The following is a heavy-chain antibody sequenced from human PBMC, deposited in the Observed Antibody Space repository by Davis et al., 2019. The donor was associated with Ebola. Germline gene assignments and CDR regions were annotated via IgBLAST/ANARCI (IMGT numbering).Heavy chain of an antibody. CDR3: LREPSPAYDILIYGMDV. CDR1: GFTFSSYA. CDR2: IWYDGSNK. J-gene: IGHJ6*02. Sequence: GESLKISCAASGFTFSSYAMSWVRQAPGKGLEWVAVIWYDGSNKYYADSVKGRFAISRDNSKNTLYLQMNSLRAEDTAVYYCLREPSPAYDILIYGMDVWGQGTTVTVSS. D-gene: IGHD3-9*01. V-gene: IGHV3-33*08.